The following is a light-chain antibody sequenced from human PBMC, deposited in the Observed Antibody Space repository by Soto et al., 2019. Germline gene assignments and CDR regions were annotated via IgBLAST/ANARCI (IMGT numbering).Light chain of an antibody. Sequence: DIPMTQSPSTLSGSVGDRVTITCRASQTISSWLAWYQQKPGKAPKLLIYKASTLKSGVPSRFSGSESGTEFTLTISILQADDFAPYCSQNYYIYSDAFGQGTKGERK. CDR3: QNYYIYSDA. V-gene: IGKV1-5*03. CDR1: QTISSW. J-gene: IGKJ1*01. CDR2: KAS.